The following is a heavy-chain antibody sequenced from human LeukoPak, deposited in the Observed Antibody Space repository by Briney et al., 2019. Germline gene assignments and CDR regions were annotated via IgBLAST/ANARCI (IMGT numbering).Heavy chain of an antibody. V-gene: IGHV3-33*01. CDR1: GFTFSSYG. D-gene: IGHD2-15*01. Sequence: GGSLRLSCAASGFTFSSYGMHWVCQAPGKGLEWVAVIWYDGSNKYYADSVKGRFTISRDNSKNTLYLQMNSLRAEDTAVYYCARGYEELLLGDWGQGTLVTVSS. CDR3: ARGYEELLLGD. CDR2: IWYDGSNK. J-gene: IGHJ4*02.